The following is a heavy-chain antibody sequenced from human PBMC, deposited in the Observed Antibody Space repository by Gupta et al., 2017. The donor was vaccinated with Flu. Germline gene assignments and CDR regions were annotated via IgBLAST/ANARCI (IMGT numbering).Heavy chain of an antibody. D-gene: IGHD6-13*01. Sequence: QVQLVQSVAEVNKPGSSVKVSCKASGVTFSSYSIRWVRQAPGQGLEGMGGIIPIFGTANYAQKFQGRVTITADESTSTAYMELSSLRSEDTAVYYCARDPTYRYSSSWYYYYGMDVWGQGTTVTVSS. CDR3: ARDPTYRYSSSWYYYYGMDV. V-gene: IGHV1-69*01. CDR1: GVTFSSYS. CDR2: IIPIFGTA. J-gene: IGHJ6*02.